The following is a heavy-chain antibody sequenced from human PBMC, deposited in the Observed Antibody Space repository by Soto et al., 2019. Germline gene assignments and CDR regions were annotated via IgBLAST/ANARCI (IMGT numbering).Heavy chain of an antibody. CDR2: IHHSGSF. CDR1: GGSITSNW. V-gene: IGHV4-4*02. CDR3: VRNDWYRFXP. Sequence: QVQLQESGPGLVNPSGTLSLTCAVSGGSITSNWWSWVRQPPGKGLEWIGEIHHSGSFNYNPSLRSRVTISIDKSKNQLSLKLTSVTAADTAVHYCVRNDWYRFXPWXXGXXVTVSS. J-gene: IGHJ5*02. D-gene: IGHD3-9*01.